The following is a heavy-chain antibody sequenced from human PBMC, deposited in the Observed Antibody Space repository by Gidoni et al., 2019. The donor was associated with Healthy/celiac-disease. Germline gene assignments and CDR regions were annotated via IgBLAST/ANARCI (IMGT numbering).Heavy chain of an antibody. D-gene: IGHD3-22*01. J-gene: IGHJ5*02. Sequence: QITLKESGPSLVLPTQTLTLTCTFSGFSLSTCGVGVGWIRQPPGQALEWLALIYWNDDKRYSPYLKNRLNSTKDTSKNQAVLTMNNMNTVDTATYYGAHDPWLKGLFGGFDPWGQGTLVTVSS. CDR1: GFSLSTCGVG. V-gene: IGHV2-5*01. CDR3: AHDPWLKGLFGGFDP. CDR2: IYWNDDK.